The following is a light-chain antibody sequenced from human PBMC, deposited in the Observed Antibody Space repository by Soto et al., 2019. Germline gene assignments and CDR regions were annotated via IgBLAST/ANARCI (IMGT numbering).Light chain of an antibody. CDR3: SSYTSSRTWV. V-gene: IGLV2-14*01. Sequence: QSALTQPASVSGSPGQSITISCTGTSSDVGGYNYVSWYQQFPGKAPKLMIYEVSNRPSGVSNRFSGSKSGNTASLTISGLQAEDEGDYYCSSYTSSRTWVFGGGTKLTVL. J-gene: IGLJ3*02. CDR2: EVS. CDR1: SSDVGGYNY.